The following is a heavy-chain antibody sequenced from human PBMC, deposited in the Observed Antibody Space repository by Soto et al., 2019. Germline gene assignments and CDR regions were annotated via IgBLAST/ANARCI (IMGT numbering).Heavy chain of an antibody. D-gene: IGHD2-2*01. CDR3: ARGYCTTTICDPWFDP. Sequence: GESLKISCTGSGYAFTRYWVAWVRQMPGKGLEWMGIIYPGDSDTRYSPSFQGQVTISAAKSITTACLQWSSLKASDTAMYYCARGYCTTTICDPWFDPWGQGTLVTVSS. CDR2: IYPGDSDT. J-gene: IGHJ5*02. CDR1: GYAFTRYW. V-gene: IGHV5-51*01.